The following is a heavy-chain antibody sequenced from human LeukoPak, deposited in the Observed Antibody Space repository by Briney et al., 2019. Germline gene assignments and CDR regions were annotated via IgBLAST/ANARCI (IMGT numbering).Heavy chain of an antibody. Sequence: GGSLRLSCAASGFTFSSYAMSWVRQAPGKGLEWVSVISISGGTYYADSVKGRFTISRDISKNTVFLQMDSLRVEDTAVYYCTKHGERGTNRFDYWGQGTLVTASS. CDR2: ISISGGT. CDR3: TKHGERGTNRFDY. V-gene: IGHV3-23*01. CDR1: GFTFSSYA. J-gene: IGHJ4*02. D-gene: IGHD1-26*01.